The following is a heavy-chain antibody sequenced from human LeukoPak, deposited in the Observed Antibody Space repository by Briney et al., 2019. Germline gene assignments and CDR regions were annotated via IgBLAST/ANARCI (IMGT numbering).Heavy chain of an antibody. Sequence: ASVKVSCKASGYTFTTYYMHWVRQAPGQGLEWMGIINPSGGSTSYAQKFQGRVTMTRDTSTSTVYMELSSLRSEDTAVYYCARNPGSIYYYYYMDVWGKGTTVTVSS. CDR1: GYTFTTYY. J-gene: IGHJ6*03. V-gene: IGHV1-46*01. CDR2: INPSGGST. D-gene: IGHD3-10*01. CDR3: ARNPGSIYYYYYMDV.